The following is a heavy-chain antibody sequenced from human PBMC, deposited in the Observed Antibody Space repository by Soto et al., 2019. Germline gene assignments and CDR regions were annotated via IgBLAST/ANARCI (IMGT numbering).Heavy chain of an antibody. CDR2: IYYSGGA. D-gene: IGHD2-15*01. V-gene: IGHV4-39*01. J-gene: IGHJ5*01. CDR3: GRVVECVTRHTDYDS. CDR1: GVSIHNSHSF. Sequence: PSETLSLTSAVSGVSIHNSHSFCGWIRQPPGKRLEFIGSIYYSGGANYNPSLKSRVTISLDTSKNQFSLTVNSVTAADTAIYYCGRVVECVTRHTDYDSWGQGPLVTVSS.